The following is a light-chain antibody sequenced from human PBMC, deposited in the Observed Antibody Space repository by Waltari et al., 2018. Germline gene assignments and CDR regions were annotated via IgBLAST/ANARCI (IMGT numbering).Light chain of an antibody. V-gene: IGKV4-1*01. Sequence: DFVMTQSPASLAVSLGERATINCKSSQSVLYPPNNKNYLAWYQQKPGQPPKLLIYWASTRESGVPDRFSGSGSGTDFTLTISSLQAEDVAVYYCHQYSTTPWTFGQGTKVEIK. CDR1: QSVLYPPNNKNY. CDR2: WAS. J-gene: IGKJ1*01. CDR3: HQYSTTPWT.